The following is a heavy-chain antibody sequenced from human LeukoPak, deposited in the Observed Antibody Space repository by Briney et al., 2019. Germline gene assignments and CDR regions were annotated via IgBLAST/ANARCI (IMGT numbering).Heavy chain of an antibody. CDR2: IHYSGNT. CDR1: GGSMRSYY. Sequence: SETLTLTCSVSGGSMRSYYWSWIRQPPGKGLEWIGYIHYSGNTNYNPSLKSGVSISLDMSKNHFSLALNSVTAADTALYYCARGYGPSSSGWDSWGQGTLVTVSS. CDR3: ARGYGPSSSGWDS. D-gene: IGHD6-19*01. J-gene: IGHJ4*02. V-gene: IGHV4-59*01.